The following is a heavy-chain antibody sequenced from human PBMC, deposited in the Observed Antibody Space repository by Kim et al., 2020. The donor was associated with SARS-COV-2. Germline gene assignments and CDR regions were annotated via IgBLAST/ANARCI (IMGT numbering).Heavy chain of an antibody. CDR3: AKELRGGYYYYYYMDV. CDR1: GFTFSSYA. CDR2: ISGSGGST. Sequence: GGSLRLSCAASGFTFSSYAMSWVRQAPGKGLEWVSAISGSGGSTYYADSVKGRFTISRDNSKNTLYLQMNSLIAEDTAVYYCAKELRGGYYYYYYMDVWGKGTTVTVSS. V-gene: IGHV3-23*01. J-gene: IGHJ6*03. D-gene: IGHD4-17*01.